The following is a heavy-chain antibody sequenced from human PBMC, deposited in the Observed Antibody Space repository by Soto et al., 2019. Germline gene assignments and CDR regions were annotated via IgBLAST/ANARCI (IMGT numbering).Heavy chain of an antibody. CDR1: GFTFSSYS. CDR2: ISSSSSYI. D-gene: IGHD3-22*01. Sequence: GGSLRLSCAASGFTFSSYSMNWVRQAPGKGLEWVSSISSSSSYIYYADSVKGRFTISRDNAKNSLYLQMNSLRAEDTAVYYCARDGDYYDSSGYTNWGQGTLVTVSS. J-gene: IGHJ4*02. V-gene: IGHV3-21*01. CDR3: ARDGDYYDSSGYTN.